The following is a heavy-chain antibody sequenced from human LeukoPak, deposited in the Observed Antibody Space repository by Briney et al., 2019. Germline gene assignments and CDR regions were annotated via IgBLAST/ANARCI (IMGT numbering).Heavy chain of an antibody. J-gene: IGHJ4*02. CDR2: IYYSGST. Sequence: PSETLSLTCTVSGGSISSYCWSWVRQPPGKGLEWVAYIYYSGSTNYNPSLKSRVTISVDTSKNQFSLKLSSVTAADTAVYYCARVNDSSGGASFDYWGQGTLVTVSS. V-gene: IGHV4-59*01. CDR3: ARVNDSSGGASFDY. D-gene: IGHD3-22*01. CDR1: GGSISSYC.